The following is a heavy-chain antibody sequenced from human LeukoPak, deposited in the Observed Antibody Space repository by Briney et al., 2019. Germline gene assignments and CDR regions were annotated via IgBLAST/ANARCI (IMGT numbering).Heavy chain of an antibody. CDR2: INPNSGGT. CDR3: ARDRDRYDDILTGSTFDY. Sequence: ASVKVSXKASGYTFTGYYMHWVRQAPGQGLEWMGWINPNSGGTNYAQKFQGRVTMTRDTSISTAYMELSRLRSDDTAVYYCARDRDRYDDILTGSTFDYWGQGTLVTVSS. J-gene: IGHJ4*02. D-gene: IGHD3-9*01. V-gene: IGHV1-2*02. CDR1: GYTFTGYY.